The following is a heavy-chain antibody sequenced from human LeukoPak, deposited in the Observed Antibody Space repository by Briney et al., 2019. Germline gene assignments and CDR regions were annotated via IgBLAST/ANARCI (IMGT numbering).Heavy chain of an antibody. V-gene: IGHV3-23*01. CDR2: ISGSGGST. CDR1: GFTFSSYA. J-gene: IGHJ4*02. D-gene: IGHD6-13*01. Sequence: PGGSLRLSCAASGFTFSSYAMSWVRQAPGKGLEWDSAISGSGGSTYYADSVKGRFTISRDNSKNTLYLQMNSLRAEDTAVYYCAKVLIKQQLAHTFDYWGPGTLVTVSS. CDR3: AKVLIKQQLAHTFDY.